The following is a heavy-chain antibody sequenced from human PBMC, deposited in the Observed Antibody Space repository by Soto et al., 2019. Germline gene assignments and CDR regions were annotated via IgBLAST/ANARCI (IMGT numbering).Heavy chain of an antibody. J-gene: IGHJ4*02. CDR2: ISAYNGNT. CDR1: GYTFASCG. CDR3: ARDEVRLGYCSSTSCSNFDY. D-gene: IGHD2-2*01. V-gene: IGHV1-18*01. Sequence: ASVKVSCKASGYTFASCGSRWVRQAPGQGLEWMGWISAYNGNTNYAQKLQGRVTMTTDTSTSTAYMELRSLRSDDTAVYYCARDEVRLGYCSSTSCSNFDYWGQGTLVTVSS.